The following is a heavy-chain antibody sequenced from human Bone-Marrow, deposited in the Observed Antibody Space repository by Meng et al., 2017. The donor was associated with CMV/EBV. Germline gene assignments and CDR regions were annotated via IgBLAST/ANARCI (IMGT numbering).Heavy chain of an antibody. Sequence: SCAASGFTLSSDAMSWVRQAPGKGLEWVSAISGSSGSTYYADSVKGRFTISRDNSKNTLYLQMNSLRAEDTAVYYCAKVTLGYYFDYWGQGTLVTVSS. V-gene: IGHV3-23*01. J-gene: IGHJ4*02. CDR1: GFTLSSDA. CDR2: ISGSSGST. CDR3: AKVTLGYYFDY.